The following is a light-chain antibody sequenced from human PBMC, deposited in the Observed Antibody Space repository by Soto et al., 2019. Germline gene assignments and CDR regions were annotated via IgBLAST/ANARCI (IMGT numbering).Light chain of an antibody. CDR3: QQYNNWSPIT. J-gene: IGKJ5*01. CDR1: QSVSSN. CDR2: GAS. V-gene: IGKV3-15*01. Sequence: EIVMTQSPATLSVSQGERATLSCRASQSVSSNLAWYQQKPGQAPRLLIYGASTRAAGIPARFSGSGSGTEFTLTISSLQSEDLAVYYCQQYNNWSPITFGQGTRLEIK.